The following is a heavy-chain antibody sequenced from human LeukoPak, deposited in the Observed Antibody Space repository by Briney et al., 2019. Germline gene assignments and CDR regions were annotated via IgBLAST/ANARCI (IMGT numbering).Heavy chain of an antibody. V-gene: IGHV4-59*01. CDR3: ARSGYSYGLVDY. J-gene: IGHJ4*02. CDR1: GGSISSDY. Sequence: SETLSLTCTVSGGSISSDYWSWIRQPPGKGLEWIGYIYYSGDTNYNPSLKSRVTISVDTSKNQFSLKLSSVTAADTVVYYCARSGYSYGLVDYWGQGTLVTVSS. D-gene: IGHD5-18*01. CDR2: IYYSGDT.